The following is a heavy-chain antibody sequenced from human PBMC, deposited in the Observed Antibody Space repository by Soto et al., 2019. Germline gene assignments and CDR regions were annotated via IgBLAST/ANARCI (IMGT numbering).Heavy chain of an antibody. V-gene: IGHV1-69*13. D-gene: IGHD1-26*01. CDR3: ARDYTVGALHGLSWFDP. CDR1: GGTFSSYA. Sequence: GASVKVSCKASGGTFSSYAISWVRQAPGQGFEWMGGIIPIFGTANYAQKFQGRVTITADESTSTAYMELSSLRSEDTAVYYCARDYTVGALHGLSWFDPWGQGTLVTVSS. J-gene: IGHJ5*02. CDR2: IIPIFGTA.